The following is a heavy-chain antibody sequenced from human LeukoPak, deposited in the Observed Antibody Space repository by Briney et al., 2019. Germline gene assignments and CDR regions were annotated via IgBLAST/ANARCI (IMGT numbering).Heavy chain of an antibody. D-gene: IGHD6-13*01. V-gene: IGHV1-2*02. J-gene: IGHJ5*02. CDR1: GYTFTGYY. Sequence: ASVKVSCKASGYTFTGYYMHWVRQAPGQGLEWMGWINPNSGGTNYAQKFQGRVTMTRDTSISTAYMELSRLRSDDTAVYYCARFHPPIAAACIPRFNWFDPWGQGTLVTVSS. CDR2: INPNSGGT. CDR3: ARFHPPIAAACIPRFNWFDP.